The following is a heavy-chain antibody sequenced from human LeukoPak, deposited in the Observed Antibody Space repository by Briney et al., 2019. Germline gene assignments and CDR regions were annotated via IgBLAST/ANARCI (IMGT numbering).Heavy chain of an antibody. V-gene: IGHV4-34*01. CDR3: ARGHSYGFDY. J-gene: IGHJ4*02. CDR2: INHSGST. CDR1: GGAFSGYY. Sequence: ASETLSLTCAVYGGAFSGYYWSWIRQPPGKGLEWIEEINHSGSTNYNPSLKSRVTISVDTSKNQFSLKLSSVTAADTAVYYCARGHSYGFDYWGQGTLVTVSS. D-gene: IGHD5-18*01.